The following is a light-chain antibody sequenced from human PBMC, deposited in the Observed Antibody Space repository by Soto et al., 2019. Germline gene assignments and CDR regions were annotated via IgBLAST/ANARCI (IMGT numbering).Light chain of an antibody. CDR3: QQYKNWPPLT. CDR1: QSVSSSY. J-gene: IGKJ4*01. Sequence: EIVLTQSPGTLSLSPGERATLSCRASQSVSSSYLAWYQQKPGQAPRLLIYGASSRATGIPARFSGSGSGTEFTLTISSLQSEDFAVYYCQQYKNWPPLTFGGGTKVEIK. V-gene: IGKV3-15*01. CDR2: GAS.